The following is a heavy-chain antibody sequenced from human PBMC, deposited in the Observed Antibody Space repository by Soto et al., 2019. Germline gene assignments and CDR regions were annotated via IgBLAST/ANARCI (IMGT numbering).Heavy chain of an antibody. CDR1: GYTFTGYY. Sequence: ASVKVSCKASGYTFTGYYMHWVRQAPGQGLEWMGWINPNSGGTNYAQKLQGRVTMTRDTSISTAYMELSRLRSDDTAVYYCARDSLYCSGGSCYPFFDYWGQGTLVTVSS. J-gene: IGHJ4*02. CDR2: INPNSGGT. D-gene: IGHD2-15*01. V-gene: IGHV1-2*02. CDR3: ARDSLYCSGGSCYPFFDY.